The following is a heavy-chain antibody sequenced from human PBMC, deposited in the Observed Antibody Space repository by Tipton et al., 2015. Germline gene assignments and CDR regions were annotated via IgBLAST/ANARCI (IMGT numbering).Heavy chain of an antibody. CDR2: IDNSGGTT. CDR1: GFSFNLYA. J-gene: IGHJ6*02. D-gene: IGHD3/OR15-3a*01. Sequence: SLRLSCAASGFSFNLYAMNWVRRAPGKGLEWVSGIDNSGGTTVFADSVRGRFTISRDNINNTLFLHMNSLREEDTAIYYCAKEAMSMTYYTFWTGPRHYGMDVWGQGTTVTVSS. CDR3: AKEAMSMTYYTFWTGPRHYGMDV. V-gene: IGHV3-23*01.